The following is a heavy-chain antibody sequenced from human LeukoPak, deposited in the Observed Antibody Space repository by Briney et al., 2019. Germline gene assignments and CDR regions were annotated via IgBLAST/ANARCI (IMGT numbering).Heavy chain of an antibody. J-gene: IGHJ4*02. V-gene: IGHV3-7*03. D-gene: IGHD6-19*01. CDR2: IKPDGNKE. Sequence: GGSLRLSCAASGFTFRSYWMNWVRQAPGKGLEWVADIKPDGNKESYVDSVKGRFSISRDNAKNPLYLQMNSLRAEDTALYYCTKDRYSSGWSAYDYWGQGTLVTVSS. CDR3: TKDRYSSGWSAYDY. CDR1: GFTFRSYW.